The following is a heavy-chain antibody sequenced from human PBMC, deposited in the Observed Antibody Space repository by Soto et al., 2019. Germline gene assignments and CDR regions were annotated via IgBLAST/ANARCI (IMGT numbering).Heavy chain of an antibody. CDR2: ISSSSSYI. V-gene: IGHV3-21*01. D-gene: IGHD2-15*01. CDR1: GFTFSSYS. CDR3: ARGLHCSGGSCVFDY. Sequence: EVQLVESGGGLVKPGGSPRLSCAASGFTFSSYSMNWVRQAPGKGLEWVSSISSSSSYIYYADSVKGRFTISRDNAKNSLYLQMNSLRAEDTAVYYCARGLHCSGGSCVFDYWGQGTLVTVSS. J-gene: IGHJ4*02.